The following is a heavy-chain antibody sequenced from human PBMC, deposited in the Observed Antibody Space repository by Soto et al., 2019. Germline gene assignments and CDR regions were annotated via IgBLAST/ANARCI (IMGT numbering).Heavy chain of an antibody. CDR2: ISDSGTT. CDR1: GGSIDSYY. Sequence: QVELQQSGPGLVKASETLSLSCTVFGGSIDSYYWSWIRQAQGKGQEWIGHISDSGTTNYNPSLGSRVTISVDTSRKLFSLKLSSVTAADTAVYFCARDRWMSRANWFDPWGPGTLVTVSS. CDR3: ARDRWMSRANWFDP. J-gene: IGHJ5*02. V-gene: IGHV4-59*12. D-gene: IGHD2-2*03.